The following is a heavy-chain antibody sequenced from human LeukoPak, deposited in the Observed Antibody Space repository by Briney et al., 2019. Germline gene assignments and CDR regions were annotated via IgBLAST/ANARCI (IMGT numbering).Heavy chain of an antibody. CDR1: GGSFSGYY. V-gene: IGHV4-31*11. J-gene: IGHJ3*02. CDR3: ARFWGEDAFDI. D-gene: IGHD3-16*01. Sequence: TSETLSLTCAVYGGSFSGYYWSWIRQHPGKGLEWIGYIYYSGSTYYNPSLKSRVTISVDTSKNQFSLKLSSVTAADTAVYYCARFWGEDAFDIWGQGTMVTVSS. CDR2: IYYSGST.